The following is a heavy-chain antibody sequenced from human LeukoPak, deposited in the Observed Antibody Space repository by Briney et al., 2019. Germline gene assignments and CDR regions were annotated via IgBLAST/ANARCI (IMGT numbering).Heavy chain of an antibody. CDR2: ISSSGSTI. J-gene: IGHJ4*02. Sequence: GGSLRLSCAASGFTFSSYEMNWVRQAPGKGLEWFSYISSSGSTIYYADSVKGRFTIPRDNAKNSLYLQMNSLRAEDTAVYYCARESDSSEGYFDYWGQGTLVTVSS. D-gene: IGHD3-22*01. V-gene: IGHV3-48*03. CDR3: ARESDSSEGYFDY. CDR1: GFTFSSYE.